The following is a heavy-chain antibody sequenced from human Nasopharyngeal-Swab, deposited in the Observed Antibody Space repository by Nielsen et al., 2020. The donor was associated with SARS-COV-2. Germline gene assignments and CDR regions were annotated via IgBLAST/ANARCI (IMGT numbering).Heavy chain of an antibody. V-gene: IGHV3-9*01. D-gene: IGHD1-7*01. CDR3: ARVGYNWNSGYFQH. Sequence: SLKISCAASGFTFDDYAMHWVRQAPGKGLEWVSGISWNSGSIGYADSVKGRFTISRDNAKNSLYLQMNSLRAEDTAVFYSARVGYNWNSGYFQHWGQGTLVTVSS. CDR2: ISWNSGSI. J-gene: IGHJ1*01. CDR1: GFTFDDYA.